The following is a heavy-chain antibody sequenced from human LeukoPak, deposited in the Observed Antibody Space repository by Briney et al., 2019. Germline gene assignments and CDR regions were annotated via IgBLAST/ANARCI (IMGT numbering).Heavy chain of an antibody. CDR2: IYTTGST. CDR3: ARVTGTTLYYYMDF. Sequence: PSETLSLTCTVSGGSISSYYWSWIRQPAGKGLEWIGRIYTTGSTNYNPSLKSRGTMSVDTSKNQFSLKLSPVTAADTAVYYCARVTGTTLYYYMDFWGKGTTVTVSS. V-gene: IGHV4-4*07. CDR1: GGSISSYY. D-gene: IGHD1-7*01. J-gene: IGHJ6*03.